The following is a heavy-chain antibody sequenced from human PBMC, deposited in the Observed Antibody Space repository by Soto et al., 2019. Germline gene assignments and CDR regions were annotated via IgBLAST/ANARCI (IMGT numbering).Heavy chain of an antibody. CDR2: IKYSGST. Sequence: PSKSLSVTRSVCGASISSYYWSSTQHTPGKGLEWIEYIKYSGSTSYTPTLKSRVTITVDTSKNQCTRKLSTVTAADTAVFYCARQYNSRWYWFYPWAQEAAVTVSS. D-gene: IGHD6-13*01. J-gene: IGHJ5*01. CDR3: ARQYNSRWYWFYP. V-gene: IGHV4-59*08. CDR1: GASISSYY.